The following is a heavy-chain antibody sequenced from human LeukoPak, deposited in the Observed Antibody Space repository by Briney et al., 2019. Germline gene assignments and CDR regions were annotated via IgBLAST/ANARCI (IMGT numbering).Heavy chain of an antibody. CDR2: INTDGSAT. CDR1: GFNFSSYW. V-gene: IGHV3-74*01. CDR3: ARGTAATAGIDY. D-gene: IGHD6-13*01. Sequence: GGSLRLSCAVPGFNFSSYWIHWVRQAPGKGLVWVSLINTDGSATTYGDSAKGRFTVSRNNDKNPLFLEMNSLRVEDTAVYYCARGTAATAGIDYWGQGTLVTVSS. J-gene: IGHJ4*02.